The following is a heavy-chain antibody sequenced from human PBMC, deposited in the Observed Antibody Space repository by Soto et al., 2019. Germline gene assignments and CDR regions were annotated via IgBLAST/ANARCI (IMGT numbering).Heavy chain of an antibody. CDR1: GFTFSSYW. CDR2: IKQDGSEK. D-gene: IGHD2-15*01. Sequence: GGSLRLSCAASGFTFSSYWMSWVRQAPGKGLEWVANIKQDGSEKYYVDSVKGRFTISRDNAKNSLYLQMNSLRAEDTAVYYCSREGSLYCSGGSCKPDAFDIWGQGTMVTVSS. J-gene: IGHJ3*02. CDR3: SREGSLYCSGGSCKPDAFDI. V-gene: IGHV3-7*01.